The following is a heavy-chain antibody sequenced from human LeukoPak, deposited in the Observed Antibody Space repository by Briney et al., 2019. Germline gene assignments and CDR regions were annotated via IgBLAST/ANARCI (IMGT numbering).Heavy chain of an antibody. V-gene: IGHV3-33*01. CDR3: ARWGISSIGGNDY. J-gene: IGHJ4*02. Sequence: GGSLRLSCAASGFTFSNYGMQWVRQAPGKGLEWVAVIWSHGNEKYYGDSVKGRFTISRDNSKNMVCLEMNSLRAEDTALYYCARWGISSIGGNDYWGQGTLVTVSS. CDR1: GFTFSNYG. CDR2: IWSHGNEK. D-gene: IGHD6-13*01.